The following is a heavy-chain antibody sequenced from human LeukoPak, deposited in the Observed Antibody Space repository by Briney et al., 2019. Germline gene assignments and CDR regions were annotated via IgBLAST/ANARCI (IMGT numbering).Heavy chain of an antibody. D-gene: IGHD3-22*01. Sequence: PSETLSLTCAVYGGSFSGYYWSWIRQPPGKGLEWIGEINHSGSTNYNPSLKSRVTISVDTSKNQFSLKLSSVTAADTAVYYCARTLHDYYDSSGYYFDYWGQGTLVTVSS. CDR3: ARTLHDYYDSSGYYFDY. V-gene: IGHV4-34*01. J-gene: IGHJ4*02. CDR2: INHSGST. CDR1: GGSFSGYY.